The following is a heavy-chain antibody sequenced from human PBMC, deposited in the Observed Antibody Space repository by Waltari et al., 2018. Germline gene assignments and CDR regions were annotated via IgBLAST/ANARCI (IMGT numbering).Heavy chain of an antibody. CDR1: GVTLSSYG. V-gene: IGHV3-48*03. Sequence: EVQLVASGGGLVQPGGSLRLSCAASGVTLSSYGMNWVRQGPGKGLEWISYISGSDTTIYYADSVKGRFTIARDDAENSLYLQMNRLRAEDTALYYCARRFDSWGQGTRVTVSS. CDR2: ISGSDTTI. J-gene: IGHJ4*02. CDR3: ARRFDS.